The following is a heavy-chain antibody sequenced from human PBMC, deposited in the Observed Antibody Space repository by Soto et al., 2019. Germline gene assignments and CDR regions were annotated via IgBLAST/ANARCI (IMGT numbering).Heavy chain of an antibody. CDR3: ARGGKDYTIPRGHDY. Sequence: EVQLVESGGGLVQPGGSLRLSCTASGFTFNDYWMHWVRQAPGKGLVWVSRLNSDGSTTNYADSVKGRFTISRDNAKYTLYLQMKRLRVEDTAVYFYARGGKDYTIPRGHDYWGQGTLVTVSS. J-gene: IGHJ4*02. D-gene: IGHD4-4*01. CDR2: LNSDGSTT. CDR1: GFTFNDYW. V-gene: IGHV3-74*01.